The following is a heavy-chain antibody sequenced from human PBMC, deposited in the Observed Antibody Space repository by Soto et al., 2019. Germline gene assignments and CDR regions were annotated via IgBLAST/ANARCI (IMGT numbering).Heavy chain of an antibody. J-gene: IGHJ6*02. D-gene: IGHD2-2*01. CDR2: INTETGGT. CDR3: ARERYQVISDGMDV. V-gene: IGHV1-2*02. Sequence: QGQLVQSGADVKTPGASVRVSCKASGYTFTGYYVHWVRVAPGQGLEWMGWINTETGGTSYAQKFQGRGTLSRDTSINTAYLELSRLRFDDAAVYFCARERYQVISDGMDVWGQGTTVTVSS. CDR1: GYTFTGYY.